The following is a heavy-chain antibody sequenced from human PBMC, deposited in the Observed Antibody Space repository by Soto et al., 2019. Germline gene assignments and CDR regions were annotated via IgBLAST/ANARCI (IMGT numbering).Heavy chain of an antibody. CDR1: GLKFRNYA. CDR3: AKGGHMSFFDY. CDR2: VSGNGGET. J-gene: IGHJ4*02. V-gene: IGHV3-23*01. Sequence: EVQLLESGGGLVQPGGSLRLSCAASGLKFRNYAMTWVRQAPGKGPEWVSTVSGNGGETFYADSVKGRFTISRDNSKDTFYLIMKSLIVEDTAVYYCAKGGHMSFFDYWGQGTPVAVSS.